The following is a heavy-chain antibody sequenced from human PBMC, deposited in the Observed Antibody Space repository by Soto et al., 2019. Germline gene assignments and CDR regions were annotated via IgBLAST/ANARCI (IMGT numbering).Heavy chain of an antibody. CDR2: TYYRSKWYN. CDR1: GDSVSSNSAA. D-gene: IGHD6-6*01. J-gene: IGHJ3*02. Sequence: SQTLSLTCAISGDSVSSNSAAWNWIRQSPSRGLEWLGRTYYRSKWYNDYAVSVKSRITINPDTSKNQFSLQLNSVTPEDTAVYYCARFLIFFGAARRSAFDIWGQGTMVTVSS. CDR3: ARFLIFFGAARRSAFDI. V-gene: IGHV6-1*01.